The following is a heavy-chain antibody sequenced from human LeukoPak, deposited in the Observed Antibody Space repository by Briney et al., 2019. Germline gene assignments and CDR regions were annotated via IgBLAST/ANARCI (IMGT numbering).Heavy chain of an antibody. D-gene: IGHD3-3*01. J-gene: IGHJ4*02. V-gene: IGHV4-30-2*01. CDR2: IYHSGST. CDR1: GGSISSGGYY. Sequence: SQTLSLTCTVSGGSISSGGYYWSWIRQPPGKGLEWIGYIYHSGSTYYNPSLKSRVTISVDRSKNQFSLKLSSVTAADTAVYYCARDDVEGFKGFYWGQGTLVTVSS. CDR3: ARDDVEGFKGFY.